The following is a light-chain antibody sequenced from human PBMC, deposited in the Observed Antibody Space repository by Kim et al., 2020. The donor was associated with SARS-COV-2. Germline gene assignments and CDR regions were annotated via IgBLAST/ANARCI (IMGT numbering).Light chain of an antibody. CDR2: GND. J-gene: IGLJ3*02. V-gene: IGLV1-40*01. CDR1: SSNIGAGYD. CDR3: QSYDSGLSGSV. Sequence: QRVTISCTGSSSNIGAGYDVHWYQQLPGTAPKRLIYGNDNRPSGVPDRFSRSKSGTSASLAITGLQAKDEADYYCQSYDSGLSGSVFGGGTKLTVL.